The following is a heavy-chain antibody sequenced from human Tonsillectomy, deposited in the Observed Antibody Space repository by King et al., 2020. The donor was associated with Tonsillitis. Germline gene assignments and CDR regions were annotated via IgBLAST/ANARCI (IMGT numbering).Heavy chain of an antibody. CDR2: IWYDGSND. D-gene: IGHD1-1*01. V-gene: IGHV3-33*01. Sequence: HVQLLESGGGVVQPGRVLRLSCEASGFTFSSYGIHWVRQAPCKGLEWVSIIWYDGSNDYYADSVKGRFTISRENSKNTRYLQINSLRAEDTAVYYCARDPGTATANFFYYYMDVWGKGTTVTVSS. CDR3: ARDPGTATANFFYYYMDV. J-gene: IGHJ6*03. CDR1: GFTFSSYG.